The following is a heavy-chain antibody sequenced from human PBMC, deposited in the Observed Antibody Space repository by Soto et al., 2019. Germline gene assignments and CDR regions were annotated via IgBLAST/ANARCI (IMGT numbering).Heavy chain of an antibody. CDR3: VRGGGVDVVTPTRIVFDY. CDR2: INPRTGDT. D-gene: IGHD2-21*02. V-gene: IGHV1-2*02. CDR1: GYTFTGNY. Sequence: QVQLVQSGAEVKKPGASVKVSCKVSGYTFTGNYMHWMRQAPGQGPEWMGWINPRTGDTDYAQKFQGRVTITRDTSISTAYMDLSRLTSDDTAIYFCVRGGGVDVVTPTRIVFDYWGQGTLLTVSS. J-gene: IGHJ4*02.